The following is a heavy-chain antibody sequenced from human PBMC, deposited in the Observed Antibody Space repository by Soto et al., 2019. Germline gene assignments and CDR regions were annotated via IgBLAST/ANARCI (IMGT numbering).Heavy chain of an antibody. CDR1: GFTVSSNY. V-gene: IGHV3-66*01. Sequence: PGGSLRFSCAASGFTVSSNYMSWVRQAPGKGLEWVSVIYSGGSTYYADSVKGRFTISRDKSKNTLYLQMNSLRAEDTAVYYCASLRSFNDYWGQGTLVTVSS. CDR2: IYSGGST. J-gene: IGHJ4*02. CDR3: ASLRSFNDY. D-gene: IGHD4-17*01.